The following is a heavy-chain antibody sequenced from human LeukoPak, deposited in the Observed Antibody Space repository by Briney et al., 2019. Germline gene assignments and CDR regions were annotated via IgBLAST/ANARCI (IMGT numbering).Heavy chain of an antibody. CDR3: ARDYSSSWYLPDY. CDR2: INPNSGGT. Sequence: ASVKVSCKASGYTFTGYYMHWGRQAPGQGLEWMGWINPNSGGTNYAQKFQGRVTMTRDTSISTAYMGLSRLRSDDTAVYYCARDYSSSWYLPDYWGQGTLVTVSS. V-gene: IGHV1-2*02. J-gene: IGHJ4*02. CDR1: GYTFTGYY. D-gene: IGHD6-13*01.